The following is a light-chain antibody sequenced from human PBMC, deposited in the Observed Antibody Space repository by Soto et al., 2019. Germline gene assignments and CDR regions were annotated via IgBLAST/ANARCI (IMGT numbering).Light chain of an antibody. CDR3: QSYDSSLSGWV. J-gene: IGLJ3*02. Sequence: QLVLTQPPSVSGAPGQKVTISCTRSSSNIGAAYDVHWYQHLPGTALKLLIYGNNNRPSGVPDRFSGSKSGTSASLAITGLQAEDEADYYCQSYDSSLSGWVFGGGTKLTVL. CDR2: GNN. CDR1: SSNIGAAYD. V-gene: IGLV1-40*01.